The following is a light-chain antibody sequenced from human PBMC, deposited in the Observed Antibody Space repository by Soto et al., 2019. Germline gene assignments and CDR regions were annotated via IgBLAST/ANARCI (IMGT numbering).Light chain of an antibody. CDR2: GAS. V-gene: IGKV3-15*01. J-gene: IGKJ2*01. Sequence: EIVMTQSPATLSVSPGERATLSCRASQSVSSNLAWYQQKPGQAPRLLIYGASTRAPGIPARFSGGGSGTEFTHTISSLQSEDFAVYYCQQYDSWPYTFGQGTKLEIK. CDR3: QQYDSWPYT. CDR1: QSVSSN.